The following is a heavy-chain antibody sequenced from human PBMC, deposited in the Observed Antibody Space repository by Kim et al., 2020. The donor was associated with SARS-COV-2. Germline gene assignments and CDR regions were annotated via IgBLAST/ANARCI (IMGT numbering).Heavy chain of an antibody. CDR2: IYAGDSQT. CDR3: ARPRYSTSWYGMDV. D-gene: IGHD6-13*01. Sequence: GESLKISCEGYGFYFSNYWIALVRQMPGKGLEWMGMIYAGDSQTRYSPSFQGQVTISVDKSIGTAYLQWSILQASDTSNFYCARPRYSTSWYGMDVWGQGTTVTVSS. CDR1: GFYFSNYW. J-gene: IGHJ6*02. V-gene: IGHV5-51*01.